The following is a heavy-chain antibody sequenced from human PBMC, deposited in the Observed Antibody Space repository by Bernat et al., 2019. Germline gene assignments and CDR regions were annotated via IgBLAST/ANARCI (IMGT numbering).Heavy chain of an antibody. V-gene: IGHV4-39*01. CDR1: GGSISSSSYY. CDR3: ASQTGGYYLW. J-gene: IGHJ4*02. CDR2: IYYSGST. D-gene: IGHD3-22*01. Sequence: QLQLQESGPGLVKPSETLSLTCTVSGGSISSSSYYWGWIRQSPGKGLEWIGSIYYSGSTYYNPSLKSRVTISVDTSKNQFSLKLSSVTAADTAVYYCASQTGGYYLWWGQGTLVTVSS.